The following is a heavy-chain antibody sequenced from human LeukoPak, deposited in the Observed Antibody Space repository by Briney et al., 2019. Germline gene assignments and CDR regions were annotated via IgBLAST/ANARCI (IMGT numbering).Heavy chain of an antibody. V-gene: IGHV1-46*01. D-gene: IGHD6-19*01. CDR1: GYTFTTYY. J-gene: IGHJ4*02. Sequence: ASVKVSCKASGYTFTTYYMHWVRQAPGQGLEWMGIINPSAASTSYAQKFQGRVTMTRDTSTSTVYMELSSLRSEDTAVYYCARSYSAVAGTLDCWGQGTLVTVSS. CDR2: INPSAAST. CDR3: ARSYSAVAGTLDC.